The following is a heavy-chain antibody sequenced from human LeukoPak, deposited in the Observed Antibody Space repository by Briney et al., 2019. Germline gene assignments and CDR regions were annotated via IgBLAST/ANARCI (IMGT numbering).Heavy chain of an antibody. CDR2: ISSSSSYI. Sequence: PGGSLRLSCAASGFTFSSYAMSWVRQAPGKGLEWVSSISSSSSYIYYADSVKGRFTISRDNAKNSLYLQMNSLRAEDTAVYYCARVVAVAGADYWGQGTLVTVSS. D-gene: IGHD6-19*01. V-gene: IGHV3-21*01. CDR1: GFTFSSYA. J-gene: IGHJ4*02. CDR3: ARVVAVAGADY.